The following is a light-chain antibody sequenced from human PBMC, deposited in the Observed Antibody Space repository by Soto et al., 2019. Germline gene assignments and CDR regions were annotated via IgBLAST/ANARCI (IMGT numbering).Light chain of an antibody. CDR3: QQYNNWLIT. CDR2: GAS. CDR1: QSVSSN. J-gene: IGKJ5*01. Sequence: EIVMKQSPATLSVSPGERATLSCRASQSVSSNLAWYQQKPGQAPRLLIYGASTRATGIPARFSGSGSGTEFTLTISSLQYEDFAVYYCQQYNNWLITFGQGTRLEIK. V-gene: IGKV3-15*01.